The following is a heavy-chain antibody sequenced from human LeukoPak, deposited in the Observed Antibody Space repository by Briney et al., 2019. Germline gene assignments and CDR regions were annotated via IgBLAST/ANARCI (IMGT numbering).Heavy chain of an antibody. Sequence: GGSLRLSCAASGFTFSRNYMRWGRQAPGKGLEWGSVIYSGRSTYYADSVKGRFTISRDNSKNTLYLQMNSLRAEDTAVYYCARDVVAGTIDYWGQGTLVTVSS. V-gene: IGHV3-66*01. CDR3: ARDVVAGTIDY. J-gene: IGHJ4*02. D-gene: IGHD6-19*01. CDR1: GFTFSRNY. CDR2: IYSGRST.